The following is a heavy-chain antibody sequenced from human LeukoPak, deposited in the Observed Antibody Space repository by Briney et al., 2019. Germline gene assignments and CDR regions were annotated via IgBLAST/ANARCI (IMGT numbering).Heavy chain of an antibody. CDR1: GGSFSGYY. J-gene: IGHJ4*02. Sequence: SETLSLTCAVYGGSFSGYYWSWIRQPPGKGLEWIGEINHSGSTNYNPSLKSRVTISVDTSKNQFSLKLSSVTAADMAVYYCARARHSYDFWSGYYIRYFDYWGQGTLVTVSS. CDR3: ARARHSYDFWSGYYIRYFDY. D-gene: IGHD3-3*01. CDR2: INHSGST. V-gene: IGHV4-34*01.